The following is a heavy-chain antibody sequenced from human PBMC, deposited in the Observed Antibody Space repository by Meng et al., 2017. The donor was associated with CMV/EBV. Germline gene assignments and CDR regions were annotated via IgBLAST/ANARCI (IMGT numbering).Heavy chain of an antibody. CDR2: ISSSGSTI. CDR3: ARDYCSSTSCYREGDYYYYYGMDV. V-gene: IGHV3-11*04. Sequence: LSLTCAASGFTFSDYYMSWIRQAPGKGLEWVSYISSSGSTIYYADSVKGRFTISRDNAKNSLYLQMNSLRAEDTAVYYCARDYCSSTSCYREGDYYYYYGMDVWGQGTTVTVSS. J-gene: IGHJ6*02. CDR1: GFTFSDYY. D-gene: IGHD2-2*02.